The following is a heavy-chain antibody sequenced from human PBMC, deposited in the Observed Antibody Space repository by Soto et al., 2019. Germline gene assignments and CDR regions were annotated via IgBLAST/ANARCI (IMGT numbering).Heavy chain of an antibody. Sequence: EVLLEESGGGFVQPGGSLRLSCAASGFTVSNNYMTWVRQVPGKGLEWVAVIQDGGSISYADSVSDRFIISRDNSKNTVFLEMNNLRPGDTAVYFCARGEGSGSNALGHWGQGTLVTVSS. D-gene: IGHD3-16*01. CDR3: ARGEGSGSNALGH. J-gene: IGHJ4*02. CDR1: GFTVSNNY. CDR2: IQDGGSI. V-gene: IGHV3-66*01.